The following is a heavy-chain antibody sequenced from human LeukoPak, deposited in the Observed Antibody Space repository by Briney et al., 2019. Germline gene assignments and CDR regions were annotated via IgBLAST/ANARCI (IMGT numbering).Heavy chain of an antibody. CDR1: GFTFSSYG. Sequence: GGSLRLSCVASGFTFSSYGMHWVRQAPGKGLEWVAFIRYDGSNKYYADSVKGRFTISRDNSKNTLYLQMNSLRAEDTAVYYCARLTYSSSWPFFDYWGQGTLVTVSS. CDR2: IRYDGSNK. CDR3: ARLTYSSSWPFFDY. D-gene: IGHD6-13*01. V-gene: IGHV3-30*02. J-gene: IGHJ4*02.